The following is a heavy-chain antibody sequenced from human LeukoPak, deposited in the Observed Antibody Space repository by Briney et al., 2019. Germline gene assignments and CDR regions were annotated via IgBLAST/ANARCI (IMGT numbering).Heavy chain of an antibody. V-gene: IGHV3-33*06. CDR1: GFTFSSYG. Sequence: GGSLRLSCAASGFTFSSYGMHWVRQAPGKGLEWVAVIWYDGSNKYYADSVKGRFTISRDNSKNTLYLQMNGLRAEDTAVYYCAKMLGGWYRYWGQGTLVTVSS. CDR2: IWYDGSNK. J-gene: IGHJ4*02. D-gene: IGHD6-19*01. CDR3: AKMLGGWYRY.